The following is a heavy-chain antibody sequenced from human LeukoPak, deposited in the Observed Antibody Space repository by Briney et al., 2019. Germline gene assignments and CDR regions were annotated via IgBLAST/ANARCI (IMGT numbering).Heavy chain of an antibody. CDR2: IYYSGTT. CDR1: GGSVSNYY. D-gene: IGHD1-26*01. V-gene: IGHV4-59*02. J-gene: IGHJ4*02. CDR3: ARDLGSGKYYSYFDY. Sequence: SETLSLTCTVSGGSVSNYYWSWVRQPPGKGLEWIGYIYYSGTTSYNPSLKSRLTISVDTSKSQFSLKLSSVTAADTAVYYCARDLGSGKYYSYFDYWGQGTLVTVSS.